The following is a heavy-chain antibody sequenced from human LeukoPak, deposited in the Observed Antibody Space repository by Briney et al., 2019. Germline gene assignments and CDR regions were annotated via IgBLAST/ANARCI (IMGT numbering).Heavy chain of an antibody. V-gene: IGHV4-34*01. CDR2: INHSGGT. CDR3: ARGGIWNYGD. J-gene: IGHJ4*02. D-gene: IGHD1-7*01. Sequence: PSETLSLTCAVYGGSFSGYYWSWIRQPPGKGLEWIGEINHSGGTNYNPSLKSRITISVDTSKDQFSLRLSSVTAADTAVYYCARGGIWNYGDWGQGTLVTVSS. CDR1: GGSFSGYY.